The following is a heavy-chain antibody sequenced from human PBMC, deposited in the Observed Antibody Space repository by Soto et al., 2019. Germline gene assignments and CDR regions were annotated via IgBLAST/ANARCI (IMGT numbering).Heavy chain of an antibody. Sequence: SLKVYCKTSGHTFSSYAISCVRHSNGEGLEWIGGMFPIFVTANYAQKFQGRVTITEDTSTDTAYMELSRLRSEDTAVYYCATVNPLTMVRGVIIKPLTYWGQGTLVTVSS. CDR3: ATVNPLTMVRGVIIKPLTY. J-gene: IGHJ4*02. CDR2: MFPIFVTA. CDR1: GHTFSSYA. V-gene: IGHV1-69*06. D-gene: IGHD3-10*01.